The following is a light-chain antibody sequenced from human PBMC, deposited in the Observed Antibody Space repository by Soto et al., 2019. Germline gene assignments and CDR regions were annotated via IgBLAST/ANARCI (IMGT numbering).Light chain of an antibody. V-gene: IGKV1-12*01. J-gene: IGKJ1*01. CDR2: DAS. Sequence: DIEMTQSPASMSASLGDRATITCRASQNVGTWLAWYPQKPGKDPSLLIFDASHAQSGDPQRFSGSGAGTHSILTLSHLHPEDFAIYDCHQGYSLPRTFGQGTTVEIK. CDR1: QNVGTW. CDR3: HQGYSLPRT.